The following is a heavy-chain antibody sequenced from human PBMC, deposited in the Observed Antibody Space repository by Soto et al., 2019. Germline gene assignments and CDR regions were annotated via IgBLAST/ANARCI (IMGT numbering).Heavy chain of an antibody. D-gene: IGHD6-19*01. CDR2: IFYSGST. J-gene: IGHJ4*02. V-gene: IGHV4-39*01. Sequence: GSLRLSCAASGFTFSSYWMHWIRQPPGKGLEWIGSIFYSGSTYYNPSLKSRVTISVDTSKNQFSLKLSSVTAADTAVYFCARHLAVATDRSIDYWGQGTLVTVSS. CDR1: GFTFSSYW. CDR3: ARHLAVATDRSIDY.